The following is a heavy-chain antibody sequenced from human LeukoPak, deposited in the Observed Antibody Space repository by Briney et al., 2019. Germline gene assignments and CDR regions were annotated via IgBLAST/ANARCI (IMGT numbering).Heavy chain of an antibody. Sequence: SETLSLTCTVSGGSFRSHSWTWIRQPPGKGLEWIGYIYDSGSTNYNPSLKSRVTMSVDTSKNQFSLKLSSVTAADTAVYYCARAVDVSGWYDYWGQGTLVTVSS. CDR2: IYDSGST. CDR3: ARAVDVSGWYDY. D-gene: IGHD6-19*01. CDR1: GGSFRSHS. V-gene: IGHV4-59*11. J-gene: IGHJ4*02.